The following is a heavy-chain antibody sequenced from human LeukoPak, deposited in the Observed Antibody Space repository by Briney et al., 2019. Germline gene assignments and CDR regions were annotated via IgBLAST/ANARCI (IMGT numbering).Heavy chain of an antibody. CDR3: AKWTDIVVVVANGYFDY. J-gene: IGHJ4*02. CDR2: ISYDGNTK. CDR1: GFTFTSYA. D-gene: IGHD2-15*01. V-gene: IGHV3-30-3*02. Sequence: GGSLRLSCAASGFTFTSYAMHWVRQAPGKGLEWVALISYDGNTKYYADSVKGRFTISRDNSKNTLYLQMNSLRAEDTAVYYCAKWTDIVVVVANGYFDYWGQGTLVTVSS.